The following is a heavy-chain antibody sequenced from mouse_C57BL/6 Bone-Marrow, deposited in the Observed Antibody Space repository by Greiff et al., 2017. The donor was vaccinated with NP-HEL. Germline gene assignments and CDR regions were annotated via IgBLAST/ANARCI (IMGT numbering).Heavy chain of an antibody. Sequence: EVQLQQSGPELVKPGASVKISCKASGYSFTGYYMNWVKQSPEKSLEWIGEINPSTGGTTYTQKFKAKATLTVDKSSSTAYMQLKSLTSEDSAVYYCARCGYGLDYWGQGTTLTVSS. CDR1: GYSFTGYY. D-gene: IGHD1-1*01. CDR2: INPSTGGT. J-gene: IGHJ2*01. CDR3: ARCGYGLDY. V-gene: IGHV1-42*01.